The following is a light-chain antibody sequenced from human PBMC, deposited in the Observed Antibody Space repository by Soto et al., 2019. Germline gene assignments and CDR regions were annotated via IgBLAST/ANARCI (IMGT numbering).Light chain of an antibody. J-gene: IGLJ1*01. CDR3: SSYTNSGTYV. CDR2: DVS. Sequence: QSALTQPASVSGSPGRSITISCTGTSSDVGAYNYVSWYQQHPGKAPKLMIYDVSNRPSGISDRFSVSKSGNTASLTISNLQADDEADYYCSSYTNSGTYVFGTGTKLTVL. CDR1: SSDVGAYNY. V-gene: IGLV2-14*01.